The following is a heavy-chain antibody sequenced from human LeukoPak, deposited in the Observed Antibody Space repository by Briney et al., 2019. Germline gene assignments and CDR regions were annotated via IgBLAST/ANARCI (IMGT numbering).Heavy chain of an antibody. CDR3: ARWKVGATTDAFDI. Sequence: SETLSLTCTVSGGSIRSYYWSWIRQPPGKGLEWIGYIYYSGSTNYNPSLKSRVTISVDTSKNQFSLKLSSVTAADTAVYYCARWKVGATTDAFDIWGQGTMVTVSS. CDR1: GGSIRSYY. D-gene: IGHD1-26*01. CDR2: IYYSGST. J-gene: IGHJ3*02. V-gene: IGHV4-59*08.